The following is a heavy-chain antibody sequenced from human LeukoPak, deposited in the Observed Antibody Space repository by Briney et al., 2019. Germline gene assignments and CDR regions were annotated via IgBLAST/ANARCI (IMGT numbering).Heavy chain of an antibody. V-gene: IGHV3-66*01. D-gene: IGHD4-17*01. Sequence: GGSLRLSCAASGFTVSSNYMSWVRQAPGKGLEWVSVIYSGGSTYYADSVKGRFTISRDNSKNTLYLQMNSLRAEDTAVYYCARVSRFWYFDLWGRGTLVTVSS. CDR1: GFTVSSNY. CDR3: ARVSRFWYFDL. J-gene: IGHJ2*01. CDR2: IYSGGST.